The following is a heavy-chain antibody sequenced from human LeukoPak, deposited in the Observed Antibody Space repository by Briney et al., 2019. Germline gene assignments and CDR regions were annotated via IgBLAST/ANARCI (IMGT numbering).Heavy chain of an antibody. CDR3: AKDFGLAPYDY. V-gene: IGHV3-23*01. CDR2: IIGSGGST. CDR1: GFTFSSYA. Sequence: GGSLRLSCAASGFTFSSYAMSWVRQAQGKGLEWVSAIIGSGGSTYYADSVKGRFTISRDNSKNTLYLQMNSLRAEDTAVYYCAKDFGLAPYDYWGQGTLVTVSS. D-gene: IGHD3-10*01. J-gene: IGHJ4*02.